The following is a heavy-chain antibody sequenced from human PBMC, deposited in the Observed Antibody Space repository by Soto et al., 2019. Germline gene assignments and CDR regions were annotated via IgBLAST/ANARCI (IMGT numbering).Heavy chain of an antibody. CDR2: ISGSGGST. J-gene: IGHJ4*02. D-gene: IGHD2-8*01. V-gene: IGHV3-23*01. Sequence: GGSLRLSCAASGFTFSSYAMSWVRQAPGKGLEWVSAISGSGGSTYYADSVKGRFTISKDNSKNTLYLQMNSLRAEDTAVYDCATMLDIVLMVYAAYYFDYWGQGTLVTVSS. CDR1: GFTFSSYA. CDR3: ATMLDIVLMVYAAYYFDY.